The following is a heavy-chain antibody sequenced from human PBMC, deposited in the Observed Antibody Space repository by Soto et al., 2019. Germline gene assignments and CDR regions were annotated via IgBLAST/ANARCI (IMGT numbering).Heavy chain of an antibody. CDR1: GGSISSGGYY. J-gene: IGHJ6*02. CDR3: ARAEHDYSNPAGYYGMDV. Sequence: SETLSLTCTVSGGSISSGGYYWSWIRQHPGKGLEWIGYIYYSGSTYYNPSLKSRVTISVDTSKNQFSLKLSSVTAADTAVYYCARAEHDYSNPAGYYGMDVWGQGTTVTVSS. V-gene: IGHV4-31*03. CDR2: IYYSGST. D-gene: IGHD4-4*01.